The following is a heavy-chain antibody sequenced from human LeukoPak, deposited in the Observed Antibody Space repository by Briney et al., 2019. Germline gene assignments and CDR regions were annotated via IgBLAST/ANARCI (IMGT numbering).Heavy chain of an antibody. J-gene: IGHJ3*02. V-gene: IGHV4-38-2*02. CDR3: AREMATIMDAFDI. Sequence: PSETLSLTCTVSGFSISTGYYWGWIRQPPGKGLEWIGSIYYSGSTYYNPSLKSRVTISVDTSKNQFSLKLSSVTAADTAVYYCAREMATIMDAFDIWGQGTMVTGSS. D-gene: IGHD5-24*01. CDR1: GFSISTGYY. CDR2: IYYSGST.